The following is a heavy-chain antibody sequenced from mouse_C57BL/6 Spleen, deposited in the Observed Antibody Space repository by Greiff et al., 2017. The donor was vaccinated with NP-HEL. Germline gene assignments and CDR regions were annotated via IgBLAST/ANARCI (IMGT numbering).Heavy chain of an antibody. D-gene: IGHD1-1*01. CDR3: ARTGRIKY. CDR1: GYSITSGYG. Sequence: LQESGPGLVKPSQSLSLTCTVPGYSITSGYGWNWIRQFPGNKLEWMCYISYSGSTNYNPSLKSRISITRDTSKNQFFLQLNSVTNEDTATYYCARTGRIKYWGQGTTPTVSS. V-gene: IGHV3-2*02. CDR2: ISYSGST. J-gene: IGHJ2*01.